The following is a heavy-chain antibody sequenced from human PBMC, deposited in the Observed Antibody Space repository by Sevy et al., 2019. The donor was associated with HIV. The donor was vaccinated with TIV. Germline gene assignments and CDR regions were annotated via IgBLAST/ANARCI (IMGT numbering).Heavy chain of an antibody. CDR1: GYSISSGYY. Sequence: SETLSLTCVVSGYSISSGYYWGWVRQPPGKGLQWIGNIYHRGNTYYNPFLQSRATLSVETSKNQFSLKMTSVTATDTAVYYCVRGSGGDRLDYYGLDVWGQGTTVTVSS. CDR3: VRGSGGDRLDYYGLDV. D-gene: IGHD2-15*01. J-gene: IGHJ6*02. V-gene: IGHV4-38-2*01. CDR2: IYHRGNT.